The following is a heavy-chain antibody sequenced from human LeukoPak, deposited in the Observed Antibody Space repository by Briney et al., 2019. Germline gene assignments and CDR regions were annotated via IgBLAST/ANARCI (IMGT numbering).Heavy chain of an antibody. CDR2: INHSGST. Sequence: PSETLSLTCAVSGGSLSGYYWSWIRQAPGKGLEWIGEINHSGSTNYNPSLKSRVTISVDTSKNQFSLRLTSVTAADTAVYYCARQTTVTYHFDHWGQGALVTVSS. V-gene: IGHV4-34*01. D-gene: IGHD4-17*01. CDR3: ARQTTVTYHFDH. CDR1: GGSLSGYY. J-gene: IGHJ4*02.